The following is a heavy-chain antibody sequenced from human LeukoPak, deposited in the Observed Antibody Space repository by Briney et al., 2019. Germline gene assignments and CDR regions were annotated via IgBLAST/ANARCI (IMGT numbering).Heavy chain of an antibody. D-gene: IGHD2-8*01. CDR2: INHSEST. Sequence: PSETLSLTCAVYGGSFSGYYWSWIRQSPGKGLEWIGEINHSESTSYNPSLKSRVTISVDTSKNQFSLKLSSVTAADTVVYYCARAGVRIILMVYAVFDYWGQGTLVTVSS. J-gene: IGHJ4*02. CDR1: GGSFSGYY. V-gene: IGHV4-34*01. CDR3: ARAGVRIILMVYAVFDY.